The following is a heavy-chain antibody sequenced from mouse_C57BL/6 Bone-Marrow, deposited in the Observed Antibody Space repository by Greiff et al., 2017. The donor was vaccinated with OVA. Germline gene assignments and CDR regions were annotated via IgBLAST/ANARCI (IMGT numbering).Heavy chain of an antibody. J-gene: IGHJ1*03. V-gene: IGHV1-81*01. CDR3: ADDYCGSSYWYFEV. D-gene: IGHD1-1*01. CDR1: GYSFTSYG. Sequence: QVQLQQSGAELVKPGASVKLSCKASGYSFTSYGISWVKQSTGQGLEWIGEIYPRCGNTYYNQKFKGKATLTVDQSSSTAYMELRSLTSEDSAVFDCADDYCGSSYWYFEVWGTGTTVTVSS. CDR2: IYPRCGNT.